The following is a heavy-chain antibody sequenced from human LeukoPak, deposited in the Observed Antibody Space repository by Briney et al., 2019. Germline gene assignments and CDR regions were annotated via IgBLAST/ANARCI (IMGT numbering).Heavy chain of an antibody. V-gene: IGHV4-39*07. D-gene: IGHD5-18*01. J-gene: IGHJ5*02. Sequence: SETLSLTCTVSGGSISSSSYYWSWIRQPPGKGLEWIGEINHSGSTNYNPSLKSRVTISVDTSKNQFSLKLSSVTAADTAVYYCARARGYSYGYLSVWFDPWGQGTLVTVSS. CDR2: INHSGST. CDR1: GGSISSSSYY. CDR3: ARARGYSYGYLSVWFDP.